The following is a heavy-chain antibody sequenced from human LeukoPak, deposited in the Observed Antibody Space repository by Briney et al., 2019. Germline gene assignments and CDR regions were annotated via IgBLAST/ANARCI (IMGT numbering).Heavy chain of an antibody. V-gene: IGHV1-46*01. Sequence: APVKVSCKASGYTFTSYYMHWVRQAPGQGLEWMGIINPSGGSTSYAQKFQGRVTMTRDMSTSTVYMELSSLRSEDTAVYYCARVSTYYYDSSGYSGLDYWGQGTLVTVSS. CDR2: INPSGGST. CDR3: ARVSTYYYDSSGYSGLDY. CDR1: GYTFTSYY. J-gene: IGHJ4*02. D-gene: IGHD3-22*01.